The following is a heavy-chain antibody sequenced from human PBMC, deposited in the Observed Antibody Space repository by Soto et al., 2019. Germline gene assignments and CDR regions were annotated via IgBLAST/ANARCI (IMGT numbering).Heavy chain of an antibody. CDR1: GASISSSY. Sequence: PSETLSLTCTVSGASISSSYWSWIRQSPGKGLEWIGYIFHSGTTNYNPSLKSRVTISVDTSKNQFSLNLSSLTTADTAVYYCARVDILTVYGCMDVWGQGTTVT. CDR2: IFHSGTT. V-gene: IGHV4-59*01. D-gene: IGHD3-9*01. J-gene: IGHJ6*02. CDR3: ARVDILTVYGCMDV.